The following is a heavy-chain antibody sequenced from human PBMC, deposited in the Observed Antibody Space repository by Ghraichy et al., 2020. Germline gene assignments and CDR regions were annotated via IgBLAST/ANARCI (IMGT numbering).Heavy chain of an antibody. V-gene: IGHV3-23*01. D-gene: IGHD6-13*01. J-gene: IGHJ4*02. CDR2: ISGSGGST. CDR1: GFTFSSYA. Sequence: GGSLRLSCAASGFTFSSYAMSWVRQAPGKGLEWVSAISGSGGSTYYADSVKGRFTISRDNSKNTLYLQMNSLRAEDTAVYYCAKDGSIAAAGPYYFDYWGQGTLVTVSS. CDR3: AKDGSIAAAGPYYFDY.